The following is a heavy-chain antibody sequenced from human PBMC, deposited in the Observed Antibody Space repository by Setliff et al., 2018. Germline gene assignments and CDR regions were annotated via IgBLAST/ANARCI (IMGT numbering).Heavy chain of an antibody. Sequence: SETLSLTCTVSGGSISYNYWSWIRQPAGKELQWIGRINTSGSTKYNPSLKSRVTMSVDTSKNQFSLKLSAVTAADTAVYYCARDVGGEGYFDSWGQGTLVTVSS. CDR1: GGSISYNY. V-gene: IGHV4-4*07. CDR2: INTSGST. CDR3: ARDVGGEGYFDS. J-gene: IGHJ4*02. D-gene: IGHD3-10*01.